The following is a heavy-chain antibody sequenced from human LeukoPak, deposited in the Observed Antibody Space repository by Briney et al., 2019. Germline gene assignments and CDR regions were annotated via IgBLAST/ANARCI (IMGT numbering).Heavy chain of an antibody. CDR2: IYHSGST. D-gene: IGHD1-26*01. Sequence: SETLSLTCTVSGGSISSGGYYWSWIRQPPGKGLEWIGYIYHSGSTYYNPSLKSRVTISVDRSKNQFSLKLSSVTAADTAVYYCARISIVGADWDYWGQGTLVTVSS. J-gene: IGHJ4*02. CDR1: GGSISSGGYY. V-gene: IGHV4-30-2*01. CDR3: ARISIVGADWDY.